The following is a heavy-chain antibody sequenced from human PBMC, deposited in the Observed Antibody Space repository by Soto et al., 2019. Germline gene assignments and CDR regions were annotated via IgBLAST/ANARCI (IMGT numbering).Heavy chain of an antibody. V-gene: IGHV1-69*13. CDR1: GGTFSSYA. CDR2: IIPIFGTA. D-gene: IGHD3-10*01. J-gene: IGHJ6*02. CDR3: ARDITMVRGVTRPTGYYYGMDV. Sequence: SVKVSCKASGGTFSSYAISWVRQAPGQGLEWMGGIIPIFGTANYAQKFQGRVTITADESTSTAYMELSSLRSEDTAAYYCARDITMVRGVTRPTGYYYGMDVWGQGTTVTVSS.